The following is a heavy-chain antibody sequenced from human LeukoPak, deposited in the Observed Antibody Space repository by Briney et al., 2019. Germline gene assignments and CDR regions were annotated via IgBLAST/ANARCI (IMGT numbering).Heavy chain of an antibody. CDR1: GDSISNYY. V-gene: IGHV4-59*01. J-gene: IGHJ5*02. Sequence: SETLSLTCTVPGDSISNYYWSWIRQPPGKGLERIGYIYYSGSTNYNPSLKSRVTISVDTSKNQFSLKLSSVTAADTAVYYCARGDSSSWYSPWGQGTLVTVSS. CDR3: ARGDSSSWYSP. D-gene: IGHD6-13*01. CDR2: IYYSGST.